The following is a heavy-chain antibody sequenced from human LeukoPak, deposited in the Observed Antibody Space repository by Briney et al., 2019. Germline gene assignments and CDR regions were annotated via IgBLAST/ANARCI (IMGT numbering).Heavy chain of an antibody. CDR3: ARLLPGYSYGYVIDYFFDY. J-gene: IGHJ4*02. CDR2: IYYSGST. V-gene: IGHV4-38-2*02. D-gene: IGHD5-18*01. Sequence: SETLSLTCTVSGYSISSGYYWGWIRQPPGKGLEWIGYIYYSGSTDYNPSLKSRITISVDSSKNQFSLKLSSVSAADTAVYYCARLLPGYSYGYVIDYFFDYWGQGTLVTVSS. CDR1: GYSISSGYY.